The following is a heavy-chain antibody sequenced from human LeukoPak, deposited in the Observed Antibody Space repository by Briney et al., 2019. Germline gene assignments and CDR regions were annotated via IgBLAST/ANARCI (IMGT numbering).Heavy chain of an antibody. CDR2: TYTSGTT. CDR3: ARGNNWNDHDAFDI. Sequence: PSETLSLTCTVSGGSISRYTWTWIRQPAGKGLEWIGRTYTSGTTNYNPSLKSRVTMSVDTSKNQFSLRLSSVTVADTAVYYCARGNNWNDHDAFDIWGQGTMVTVSS. V-gene: IGHV4-4*07. D-gene: IGHD1-1*01. J-gene: IGHJ3*02. CDR1: GGSISRYT.